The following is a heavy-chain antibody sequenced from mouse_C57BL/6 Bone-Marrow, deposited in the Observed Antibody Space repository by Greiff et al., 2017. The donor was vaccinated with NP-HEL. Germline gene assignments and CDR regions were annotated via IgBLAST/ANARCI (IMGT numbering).Heavy chain of an antibody. D-gene: IGHD1-1*01. CDR1: GFTFSSYG. V-gene: IGHV5-6*01. Sequence: EVQVVESGGDLVKPGGSLKLSCAASGFTFSSYGMSWVRQTPDKRLEWVATISSGGSYTYYPDSVKGRFTISRDNAKNTLYLQMSSLKSEDTAMYYCARPTVVATFYYFDYWGQGTTLTVSS. J-gene: IGHJ2*01. CDR3: ARPTVVATFYYFDY. CDR2: ISSGGSYT.